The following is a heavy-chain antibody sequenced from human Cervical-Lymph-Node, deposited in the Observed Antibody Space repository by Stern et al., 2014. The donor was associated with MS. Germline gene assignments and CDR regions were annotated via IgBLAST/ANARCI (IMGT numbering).Heavy chain of an antibody. V-gene: IGHV3-33*01. CDR2: IWYDGNKT. CDR3: ARGNWNYEGMGY. Sequence: VQLVESGGGVVQPGRSLRLSCAASGFTFSNYGMHWVRQAPGKGLEWLAGIWYDGNKTYFAESVKGRFTISRDNSKNTLFLQMSSLTAEDTALYYCARGNWNYEGMGYWGQGTLVTVSS. D-gene: IGHD1-7*01. J-gene: IGHJ4*02. CDR1: GFTFSNYG.